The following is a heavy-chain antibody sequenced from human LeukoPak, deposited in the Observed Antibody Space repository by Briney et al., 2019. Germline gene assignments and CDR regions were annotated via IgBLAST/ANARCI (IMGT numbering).Heavy chain of an antibody. Sequence: SVKVSCKASGGTFSSYAISWVRQAPGQGLEWMGGIIPIFGTANYAQKFQGRVTITADESTSTAYMELSSLRSEDTAVYYCARDTGGTYCGGDCYISGAFDIWGQGTMVTVSS. CDR2: IIPIFGTA. CDR1: GGTFSSYA. V-gene: IGHV1-69*13. D-gene: IGHD2-21*02. J-gene: IGHJ3*02. CDR3: ARDTGGTYCGGDCYISGAFDI.